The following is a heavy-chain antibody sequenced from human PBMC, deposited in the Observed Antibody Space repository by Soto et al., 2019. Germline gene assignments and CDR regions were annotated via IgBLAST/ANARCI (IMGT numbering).Heavy chain of an antibody. V-gene: IGHV1-8*01. D-gene: IGHD3-3*01. J-gene: IGHJ2*01. Sequence: QVQLLQSGAEVKKPGTSVRVSCRASGYTFKDYDINWVRRAPGQGLECMGWMNPNSGNTAYARKFHDRITMTRSVSARTAFMELSSLTPEDTAVYYCARRMTWSLWCFDLWGSGTQVTVSS. CDR2: MNPNSGNT. CDR1: GYTFKDYD. CDR3: ARRMTWSLWCFDL.